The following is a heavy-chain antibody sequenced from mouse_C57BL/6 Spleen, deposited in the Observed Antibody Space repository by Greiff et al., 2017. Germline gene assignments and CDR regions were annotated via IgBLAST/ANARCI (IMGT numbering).Heavy chain of an antibody. J-gene: IGHJ2*01. D-gene: IGHD1-2*01. Sequence: QVQLQQPGAELVKPGASVKVSCKASGYTFTSYWMHWVKQRPGQGLEWIGWIHPSDGDTNYNQKFKGKATLTVDKSSSTAYMQLSSLTSEDSAVYYCAMDYCSLCYWGHGPTLSVS. CDR2: IHPSDGDT. CDR1: GYTFTSYW. V-gene: IGHV1-74*01. CDR3: AMDYCSLCY.